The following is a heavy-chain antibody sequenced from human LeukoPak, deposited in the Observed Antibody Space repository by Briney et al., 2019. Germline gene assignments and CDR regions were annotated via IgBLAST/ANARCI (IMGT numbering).Heavy chain of an antibody. D-gene: IGHD1-26*01. J-gene: IGHJ4*02. CDR2: TYHRSKFYF. Sequence: SQTLSLTCAISGDSVSSDTAAWNWFRQSPSRGLEWLGRTYHRSKFYFDYAPSMETRLTVSPDTSRNQFSLQLNSVTPEDTAVYYCARGKWEXLIXHXDYWDQGALVAVSS. CDR3: ARGKWEXLIXHXDY. CDR1: GDSVSSDTAA. V-gene: IGHV6-1*01.